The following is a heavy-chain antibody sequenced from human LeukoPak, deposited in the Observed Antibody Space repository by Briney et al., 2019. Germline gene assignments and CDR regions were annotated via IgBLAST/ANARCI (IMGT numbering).Heavy chain of an antibody. CDR3: ARGGIEGSGWYVSYFDD. J-gene: IGHJ4*02. CDR2: ISSSGSTI. Sequence: SGGSLRLSCAASGFTFSSYEMNWVRQAPGKGLEWVSYISSSGSTIYYADSVKGRFTISRDNAKNSLYLQMNSLRAEDTAVYYCARGGIEGSGWYVSYFDDWGQGTLVTVSS. CDR1: GFTFSSYE. V-gene: IGHV3-48*03. D-gene: IGHD6-19*01.